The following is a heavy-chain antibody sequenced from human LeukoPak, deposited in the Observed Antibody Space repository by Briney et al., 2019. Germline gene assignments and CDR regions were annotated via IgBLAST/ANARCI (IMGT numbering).Heavy chain of an antibody. D-gene: IGHD5-18*01. CDR1: GYTFTSYD. CDR3: ARDANRYSYGS. CDR2: IIPIFGTA. V-gene: IGHV1-69*13. J-gene: IGHJ5*02. Sequence: ASVKVSCKASGYTFTSYDISWVRQAPGQGLEWMGGIIPIFGTANYAQKFQGRVTITANESTSTAYMELSSLRSEDTAVYYCARDANRYSYGSWGQGTLVTVSS.